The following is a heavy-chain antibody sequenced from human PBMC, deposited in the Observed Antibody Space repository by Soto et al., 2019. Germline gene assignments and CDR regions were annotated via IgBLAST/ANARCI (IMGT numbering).Heavy chain of an antibody. J-gene: IGHJ4*02. D-gene: IGHD7-27*01. CDR2: IYNNGNT. CDR1: GGSVSSVKYF. Sequence: SETLSLTCNVSGGSVSSVKYFWSWIRQPPGKGLEWIAYIYNNGNTNYNPSLKSRATISVDTYKNQCSLKLTSVTAADSAVYFCARTVMPVGNLAAFDHWGQGVLVTVS. CDR3: ARTVMPVGNLAAFDH. V-gene: IGHV4-61*01.